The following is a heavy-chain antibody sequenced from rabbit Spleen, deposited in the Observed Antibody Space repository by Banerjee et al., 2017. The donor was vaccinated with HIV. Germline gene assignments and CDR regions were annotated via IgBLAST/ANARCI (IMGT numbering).Heavy chain of an antibody. D-gene: IGHD4-1*01. Sequence: EESGGDLVKPEGSLTLTCTASGFSVSSSYWICWVRQAPGKGLEWIACIDVVSSGSTYYPSWARGRFTISRTSSPTVALQMTSLTAADTATYFCARSGYVGWGGDGDLMGNKLWGPGTLVTVS. J-gene: IGHJ4*01. CDR3: ARSGYVGWGGDGDLMGNKL. CDR2: IDVVSSGST. CDR1: GFSVSSSYW. V-gene: IGHV1S45*01.